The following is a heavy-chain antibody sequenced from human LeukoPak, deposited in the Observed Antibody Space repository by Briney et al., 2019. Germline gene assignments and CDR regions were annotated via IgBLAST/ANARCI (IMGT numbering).Heavy chain of an antibody. CDR1: GFTFSSYS. V-gene: IGHV3-48*02. D-gene: IGHD3-10*01. CDR3: ARPSGELDY. CDR2: ISTSNNTI. J-gene: IGHJ4*02. Sequence: PGGSLRLSCAASGFTFSSYSMNWVRQAPGERLEWVSYISTSNNTIYYADSVKGRFTISRDNAKNSLYLQMNSLREEDTAVYYCARPSGELDYWGQGSLVTVSS.